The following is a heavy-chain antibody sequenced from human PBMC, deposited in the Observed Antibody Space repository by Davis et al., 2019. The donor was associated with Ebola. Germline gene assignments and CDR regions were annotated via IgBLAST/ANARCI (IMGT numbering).Heavy chain of an antibody. CDR3: AKGKYYYYGMDV. V-gene: IGHV5-10-1*01. J-gene: IGHJ6*02. CDR1: GYSFTSYW. Sequence: GESLKISCKGSGYSFTSYWISWVRQMPGKGLEWMGRIDPRDSYTNYSPSFQGHVTISADKSISTAYLQWSSLKASDTAMYYCAKGKYYYYGMDVWGQGTTVTVSS. CDR2: IDPRDSYT.